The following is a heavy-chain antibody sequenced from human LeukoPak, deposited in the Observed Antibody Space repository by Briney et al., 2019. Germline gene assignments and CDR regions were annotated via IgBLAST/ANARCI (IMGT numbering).Heavy chain of an antibody. CDR3: AITTPRGDY. V-gene: IGHV4-59*08. J-gene: IGHJ4*02. CDR1: GGSISSYY. D-gene: IGHD3-22*01. Sequence: PSGTLSLTCTVSGGSISSYYWSWIRQPPGKGLEWVGYIYYSGSTNYNPSLKSRVTISLDAPKNQFSLNLSCATAAATAVYYSAITTPRGDYWGQGTLVTASS. CDR2: IYYSGST.